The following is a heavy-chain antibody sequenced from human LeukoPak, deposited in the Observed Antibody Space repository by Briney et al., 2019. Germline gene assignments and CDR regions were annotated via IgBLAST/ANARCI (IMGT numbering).Heavy chain of an antibody. CDR2: IIPILGIA. V-gene: IGHV1-69*04. D-gene: IGHD3-22*01. Sequence: SVKVSCKASGGTFSSYAISWVRQAPGQGLEWMGRIIPILGIANYAQKFQGRVTITADKSTSTAYMELSRLRSDDTAVYYCARDYGYYDSSGYGYWGQGTLVTVSS. J-gene: IGHJ4*02. CDR3: ARDYGYYDSSGYGY. CDR1: GGTFSSYA.